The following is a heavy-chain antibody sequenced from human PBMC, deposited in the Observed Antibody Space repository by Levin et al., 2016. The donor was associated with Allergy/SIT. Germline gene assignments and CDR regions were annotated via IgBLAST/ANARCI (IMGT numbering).Heavy chain of an antibody. CDR3: ARGFPPGLKYYYDSSGYTHYGMDV. Sequence: VRQMPGKGLEWMGIIYPGDSDTRYSPSFQGQVTISADKSISTAYLQWSSLKASDTAMYYCARGFPPGLKYYYDSSGYTHYGMDVWGQGTTVTVSS. CDR2: IYPGDSDT. J-gene: IGHJ6*02. V-gene: IGHV5-51*01. D-gene: IGHD3-22*01.